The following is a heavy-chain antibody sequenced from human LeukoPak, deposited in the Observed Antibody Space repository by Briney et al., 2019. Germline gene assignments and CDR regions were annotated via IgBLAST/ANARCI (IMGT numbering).Heavy chain of an antibody. Sequence: ASVKVSCKASGYTFTGYYMHWVRRAPGQGLEWMGWINPNSGGTNYAQKFQGRVTMTRDPSISTAYMELSRLRSDDTAVYYCTRTVLDCKNGVCYDYWGQGTLVTVSS. J-gene: IGHJ4*02. CDR2: INPNSGGT. CDR3: TRTVLDCKNGVCYDY. CDR1: GYTFTGYY. D-gene: IGHD2-8*01. V-gene: IGHV1-2*02.